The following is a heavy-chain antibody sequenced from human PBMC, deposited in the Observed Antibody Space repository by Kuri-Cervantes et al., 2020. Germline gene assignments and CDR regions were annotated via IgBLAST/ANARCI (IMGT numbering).Heavy chain of an antibody. J-gene: IGHJ4*02. CDR1: GFTFDDYA. V-gene: IGHV3-9*01. Sequence: GGSLRLSCAASGFTFDDYAMHWVRQAPGKGLEWVSGISWNSGSIGYADSVKGRFTISRDNAKNSLYLQMNSLRAEDTAVYYCAKDLVDDILTGICHYWGQGTLVTVSS. CDR2: ISWNSGSI. CDR3: AKDLVDDILTGICHY. D-gene: IGHD3-9*01.